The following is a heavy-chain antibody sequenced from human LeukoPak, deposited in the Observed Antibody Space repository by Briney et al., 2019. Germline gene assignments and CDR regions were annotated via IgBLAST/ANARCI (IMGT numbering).Heavy chain of an antibody. V-gene: IGHV4-34*01. Sequence: KASETLSLTCAVYGGSFSGYYWSWIRQPPGKGLEWIGEMNHSGSTNYNPSLKSRVTISLDTSNNQFSLKLRSVTAADTAVYYCARETEKQWQYWGQGTTVSVSS. CDR1: GGSFSGYY. D-gene: IGHD6-19*01. J-gene: IGHJ3*01. CDR3: ARETEKQWQY. CDR2: MNHSGST.